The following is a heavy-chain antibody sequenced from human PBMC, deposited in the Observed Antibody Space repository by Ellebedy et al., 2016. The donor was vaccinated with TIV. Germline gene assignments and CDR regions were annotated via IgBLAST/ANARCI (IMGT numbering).Heavy chain of an antibody. Sequence: AASVKVSCKASGYTFSTYYVHWVRQAPGQGLEWLGVINPTDGTTSYAQNFQGRVTITRDTSTSTVYMELSSLRSEDTAVYSCARDIRGHGTELEAFDIWGQGTMVTVSS. CDR3: ARDIRGHGTELEAFDI. J-gene: IGHJ3*02. CDR2: INPTDGTT. D-gene: IGHD1-7*01. V-gene: IGHV1-46*01. CDR1: GYTFSTYY.